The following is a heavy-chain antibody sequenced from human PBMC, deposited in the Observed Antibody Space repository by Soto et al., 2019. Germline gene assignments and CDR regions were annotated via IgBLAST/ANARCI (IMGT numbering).Heavy chain of an antibody. J-gene: IGHJ6*02. CDR3: TTGRRDYYYYGLDV. CDR2: IKSKTDGGAT. Sequence: EVQVVESGGGLVKPGGSLRLSCAVSDFTFNNVWMNWVPQAPGKGLEWVGHIKSKTDGGATDYAAPVKGRFTISRDDSKNTLYLQMNSLKTEDTAVYYCTTGRRDYYYYGLDVWGQGTTVTVSS. V-gene: IGHV3-15*07. CDR1: DFTFNNVW.